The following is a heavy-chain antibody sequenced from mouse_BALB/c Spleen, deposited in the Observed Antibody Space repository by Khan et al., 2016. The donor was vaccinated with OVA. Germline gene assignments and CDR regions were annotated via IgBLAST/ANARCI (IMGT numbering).Heavy chain of an antibody. D-gene: IGHD2-10*01. CDR2: IWSDGSA. V-gene: IGHV2-6-1*01. J-gene: IGHJ4*01. CDR3: ARQPYYHYYIMDY. Sequence: QVQLKESGPGLVAPSQSLSITCTISGFSLTNYGVHWVRQPPGKGLEWLVVIWSDGSATYNSALKSRLSIRKDNSKSHVFLKMNSLQTDDTAMYYCARQPYYHYYIMDYWGQGTSVTVSS. CDR1: GFSLTNYG.